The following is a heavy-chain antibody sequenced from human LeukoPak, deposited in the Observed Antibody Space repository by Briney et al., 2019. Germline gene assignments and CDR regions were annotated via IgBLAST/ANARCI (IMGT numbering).Heavy chain of an antibody. V-gene: IGHV1-2*02. CDR3: ARDNREVRGGDCFDV. CDR2: INPNSGGT. CDR1: GYTFTAYY. Sequence: ASVKVSCKASGYTFTAYYMHWVRQAPGQGLEWMGWINPNSGGTNYAQNFQGRVTMTRDTSITTAYMELSRLRSDDTAVYYCARDNREVRGGDCFDVWGKGTTVTVSS. J-gene: IGHJ6*04. D-gene: IGHD2-21*02.